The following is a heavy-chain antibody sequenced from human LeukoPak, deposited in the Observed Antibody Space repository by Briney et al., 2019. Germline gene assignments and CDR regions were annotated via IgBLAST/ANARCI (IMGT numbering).Heavy chain of an antibody. V-gene: IGHV1-18*01. Sequence: MFQGRVTMTTDTSTTTAYMELRSLRSDDTAVYYCARVGQEGGNDAFDIWGQGTMVTVSS. D-gene: IGHD3-16*01. CDR3: ARVGQEGGNDAFDI. J-gene: IGHJ3*02.